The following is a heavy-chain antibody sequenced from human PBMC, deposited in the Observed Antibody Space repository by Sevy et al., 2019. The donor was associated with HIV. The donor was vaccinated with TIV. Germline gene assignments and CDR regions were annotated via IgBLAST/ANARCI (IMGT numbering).Heavy chain of an antibody. V-gene: IGHV3-33*01. J-gene: IGHJ4*02. CDR1: GFTFSSYG. Sequence: GGSLRLSCAASGFTFSSYGMHWVRQAPGKGLEWVALIWYDGTNKYYADSVKGRSTISRDNSKNTLYLQMNSLRAEDTAVYYCASGAYYYASRSQNFDYWGPRTLVTISS. CDR2: IWYDGTNK. D-gene: IGHD3-10*01. CDR3: ASGAYYYASRSQNFDY.